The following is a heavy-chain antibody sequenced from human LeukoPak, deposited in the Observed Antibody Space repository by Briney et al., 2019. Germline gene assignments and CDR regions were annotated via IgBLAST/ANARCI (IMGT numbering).Heavy chain of an antibody. V-gene: IGHV4-39*07. D-gene: IGHD4-17*01. J-gene: IGHJ4*02. CDR2: YXSGST. Sequence: YXSGSTYYNPSLKSRVTISVDTSKNQFSLKLSSVTAADTAVYCCAREMGDYPSADYGDYVGYYFDYWGQGTLVTVSS. CDR3: AREMGDYPSADYGDYVGYYFDY.